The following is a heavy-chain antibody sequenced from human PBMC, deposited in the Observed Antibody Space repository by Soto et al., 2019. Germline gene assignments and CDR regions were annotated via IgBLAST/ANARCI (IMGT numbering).Heavy chain of an antibody. V-gene: IGHV4-31*03. CDR3: ARVRGSGSYAAYYFDS. CDR2: IHYSGST. CDR1: GGSISNGGYY. J-gene: IGHJ4*01. D-gene: IGHD3-10*01. Sequence: LSLTCTVSGGSISNGGYYWNWVRQHPGKGLEWIGYIHYSGSTWYNPSLESRVTISVDTSKDQFSLKLRSVTAADTAVYYCARVRGSGSYAAYYFDSWGQGTLVTVSS.